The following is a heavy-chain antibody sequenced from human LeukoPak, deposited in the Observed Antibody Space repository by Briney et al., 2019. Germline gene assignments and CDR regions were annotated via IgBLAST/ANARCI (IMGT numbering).Heavy chain of an antibody. V-gene: IGHV3-7*01. Sequence: GGSLRLSCEGSGFTFSNYWMGWVRQAPGKGLQWVANIKTDGSEKYYVDSVKGRFTISRDNAKNSLYLQMNSLRAEDTAVYYCARDPKIQLWSLYFDYWGQGTLVTVSS. CDR2: IKTDGSEK. J-gene: IGHJ4*02. CDR3: ARDPKIQLWSLYFDY. D-gene: IGHD5-18*01. CDR1: GFTFSNYW.